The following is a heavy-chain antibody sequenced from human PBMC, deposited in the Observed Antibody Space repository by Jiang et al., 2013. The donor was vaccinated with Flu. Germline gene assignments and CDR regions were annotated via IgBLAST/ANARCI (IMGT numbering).Heavy chain of an antibody. Sequence: PEDGETIYAQKFQGRVTMTEDTSTDTAYMELSSLRSEDTAVYYCAAEYSGSSYYFDYWGQGTLVTVSS. D-gene: IGHD1-26*01. J-gene: IGHJ4*02. CDR2: PEDGET. V-gene: IGHV1-24*01. CDR3: AAEYSGSSYYFDY.